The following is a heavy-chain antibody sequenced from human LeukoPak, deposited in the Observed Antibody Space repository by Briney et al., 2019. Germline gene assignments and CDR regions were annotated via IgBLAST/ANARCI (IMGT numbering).Heavy chain of an antibody. J-gene: IGHJ4*02. Sequence: GGSLRLSCAASGFTFNNYNMNWVRQAPGKALEWVSSITSSGSYIFYADSVKGRFTISRDNAKNSLYLQMNSLGPEDTAVYYCARERQLERLAFGKEGSAFDYWGQGTLVTVSS. CDR2: ITSSGSYI. CDR1: GFTFNNYN. CDR3: ARERQLERLAFGKEGSAFDY. D-gene: IGHD1-1*01. V-gene: IGHV3-21*01.